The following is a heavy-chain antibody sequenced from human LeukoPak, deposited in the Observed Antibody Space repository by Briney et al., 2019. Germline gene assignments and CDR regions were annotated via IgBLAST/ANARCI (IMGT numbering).Heavy chain of an antibody. Sequence: GGSLRLSCAASGFDLYTSFMTWVRQAPGKGLEYVSAISSNGGSTYYASSVKGRFTISRDNSKNTLYLQMGSLRAEDMAVYYCARDWEGTGLDYWGQGTLVTVSS. CDR3: ARDWEGTGLDY. D-gene: IGHD1/OR15-1a*01. V-gene: IGHV3-64*01. CDR1: GFDLYTSF. CDR2: ISSNGGST. J-gene: IGHJ4*02.